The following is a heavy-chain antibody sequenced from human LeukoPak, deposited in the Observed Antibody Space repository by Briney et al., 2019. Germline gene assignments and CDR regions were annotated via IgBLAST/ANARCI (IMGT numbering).Heavy chain of an antibody. CDR1: GYTFTSYG. CDR2: ISAYNGNT. D-gene: IGHD3-3*01. Sequence: ASVKVSCKASGYTFTSYGISWVRQAPGQGLKWMGWISAYNGNTNYAQKLQGRVTMTTDTSTSTAYMELRSLRSDDTAVYYCARGPPNYYDFWSGYSDYWGQGTLVTVSS. V-gene: IGHV1-18*01. J-gene: IGHJ4*02. CDR3: ARGPPNYYDFWSGYSDY.